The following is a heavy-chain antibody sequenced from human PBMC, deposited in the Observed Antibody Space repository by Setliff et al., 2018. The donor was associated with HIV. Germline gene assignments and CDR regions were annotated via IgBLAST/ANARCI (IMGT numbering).Heavy chain of an antibody. CDR1: GGSMDNYY. CDR2: IYESAYS. D-gene: IGHD3-10*01. Sequence: PSETLSLTCIASGGSMDNYYWNWVRQTPGKGLEWIGYIYESAYSHYTVSLRSRVTISMDTSKNQFSLTLRSVTAADRAVYYCARAQMHRGVVAWSLYYFDYWGQGALVTVSS. V-gene: IGHV4-59*01. CDR3: ARAQMHRGVVAWSLYYFDY. J-gene: IGHJ4*02.